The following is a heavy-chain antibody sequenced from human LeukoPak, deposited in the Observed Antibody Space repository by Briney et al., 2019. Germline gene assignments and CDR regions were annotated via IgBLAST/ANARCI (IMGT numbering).Heavy chain of an antibody. CDR3: TASHYGSGYNDPFDY. D-gene: IGHD3-10*01. CDR1: GFTFSNAW. J-gene: IGHJ4*02. Sequence: GGSLRLSCAASGFTFSNAWMGWVRQAPGKGLEWVGRIKSKTDGGTTDYAAPVKGRFTISRDDSKNTLYLQMNSLKTEDTAVYYCTASHYGSGYNDPFDYWGQGTLVTVSS. V-gene: IGHV3-15*01. CDR2: IKSKTDGGTT.